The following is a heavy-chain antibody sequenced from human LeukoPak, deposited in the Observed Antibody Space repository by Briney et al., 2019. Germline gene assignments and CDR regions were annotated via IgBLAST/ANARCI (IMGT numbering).Heavy chain of an antibody. D-gene: IGHD6-13*01. Sequence: SETLSLTCTVSGGSISTDYWSWSREPAGKGLEWIGRVYPSGRTSYNPSLENRVTMSVDTSKKQFSLKLRSVTAADTAVYYCASGGRISAANWFDPWGQGTLVTVSS. CDR1: GGSISTDY. CDR2: VYPSGRT. CDR3: ASGGRISAANWFDP. J-gene: IGHJ5*02. V-gene: IGHV4-4*07.